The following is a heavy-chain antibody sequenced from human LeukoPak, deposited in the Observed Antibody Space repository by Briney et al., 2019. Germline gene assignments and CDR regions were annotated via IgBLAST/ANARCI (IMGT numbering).Heavy chain of an antibody. Sequence: KPSETLSLTCAVYGGSLSGYFWSWIRQPPGKGLEWIGEINHSGITNYNPSLKSRVTISINTSKNQFSLKVTSVTAADTAVYYCARRGYESGSDYWGQGTLVTVSS. CDR3: ARRGYESGSDY. J-gene: IGHJ4*02. D-gene: IGHD3-10*01. CDR1: GGSLSGYF. CDR2: INHSGIT. V-gene: IGHV4-34*01.